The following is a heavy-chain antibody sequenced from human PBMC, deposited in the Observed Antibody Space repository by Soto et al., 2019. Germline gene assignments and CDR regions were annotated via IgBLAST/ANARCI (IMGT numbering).Heavy chain of an antibody. CDR3: ARSGGLGRDFNY. CDR2: IIPMFDTP. D-gene: IGHD2-15*01. J-gene: IGHJ4*02. CDR1: GGTFSSDS. V-gene: IGHV1-69*12. Sequence: QVQLVQSGAEVKKPGSSVKVSCKASGGTFSSDSFSWVRQAPGQGLEWMGGIIPMFDTPIYAQKFQDRVTXXAXXSTSTAYMQLSSLRAGDTAVYYCARSGGLGRDFNYWGQGSLVTVSS.